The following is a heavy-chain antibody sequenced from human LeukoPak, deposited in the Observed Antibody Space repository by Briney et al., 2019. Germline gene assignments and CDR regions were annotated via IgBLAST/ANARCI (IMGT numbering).Heavy chain of an antibody. CDR3: ASWEASTNY. V-gene: IGHV3-7*01. J-gene: IGHJ4*02. CDR1: GLFFSINW. Sequence: GGSLRLSCAAPGLFFSINWMSWVRKAPGKGLEWVATIKPDGRDKYYVDSVKGRFTMSRDNGKNSVYLQMNSLRAEDTAVYHCASWEASTNYWGQGTLVTVSS. CDR2: IKPDGRDK. D-gene: IGHD1-26*01.